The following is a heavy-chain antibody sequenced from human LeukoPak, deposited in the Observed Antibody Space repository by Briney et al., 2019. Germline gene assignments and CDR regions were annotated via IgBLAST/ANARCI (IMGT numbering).Heavy chain of an antibody. Sequence: SETLSLTCTVSGGSISRYYWSWIRQPPGKGLEWIGYIYGRGRTNYNPSLKSRVTVSVDTSKNQFSLNLNSVTAAATAVYYCAREDVWGNNRPKGHFDYWGQGTLVTVSS. CDR2: IYGRGRT. V-gene: IGHV4-59*01. CDR1: GGSISRYY. J-gene: IGHJ4*02. CDR3: AREDVWGNNRPKGHFDY. D-gene: IGHD3-16*02.